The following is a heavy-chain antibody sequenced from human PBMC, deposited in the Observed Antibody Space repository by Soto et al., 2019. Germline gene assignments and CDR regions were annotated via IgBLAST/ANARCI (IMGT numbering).Heavy chain of an antibody. J-gene: IGHJ5*02. D-gene: IGHD3-10*01. CDR2: IYRSGST. CDR3: ASVPGP. Sequence: QLQLQESGSGLVKPSQTLSLTCAVSGGSISSGGYSWSWIRQPPGKGLVWIGYIYRSGSTYYNPALESRVTISVDRSMSQFSLKLSAVAAADPSVYYCASVPGPWGQGTLVTVSS. CDR1: GGSISSGGYS. V-gene: IGHV4-30-2*01.